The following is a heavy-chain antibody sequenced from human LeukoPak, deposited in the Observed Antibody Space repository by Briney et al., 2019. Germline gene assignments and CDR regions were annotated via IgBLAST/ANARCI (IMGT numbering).Heavy chain of an antibody. D-gene: IGHD3-10*01. CDR2: IWYDGSNK. CDR1: GFTFSSYG. Sequence: GRSLRLSCAASGFTFSSYGMHWVRQAPGKGLEGVAVIWYDGSNKYYADSVKGRFTISRDNSKNTLYLQMNSLRAEDTAVYYCARDGEAKGFDYWGQGTLVTVSS. CDR3: ARDGEAKGFDY. V-gene: IGHV3-33*01. J-gene: IGHJ4*02.